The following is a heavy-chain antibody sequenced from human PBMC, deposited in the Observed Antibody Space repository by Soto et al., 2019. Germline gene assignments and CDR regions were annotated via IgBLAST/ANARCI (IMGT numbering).Heavy chain of an antibody. D-gene: IGHD6-19*01. J-gene: IGHJ5*02. Sequence: QVQLQESGPGLVKPSETLSLTCTVSGGSINSYHWSWIRQPPGKGLGWIGYGHYSGTTYYNPSLKSRVTMSVDMSKNQFSLKLSSVTAADTAVYYCARTRGSGWYGDNWFDPWGQGTLVTVSS. V-gene: IGHV4-59*01. CDR1: GGSINSYH. CDR3: ARTRGSGWYGDNWFDP. CDR2: GHYSGTT.